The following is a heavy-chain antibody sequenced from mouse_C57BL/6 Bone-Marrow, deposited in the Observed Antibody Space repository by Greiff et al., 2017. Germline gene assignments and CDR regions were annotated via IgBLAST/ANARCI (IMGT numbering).Heavy chain of an antibody. CDR3: ARSRNHVAY. D-gene: IGHD2-1*01. Sequence: VQLQQPGAELLKPGASVKLSCKASGYNFTSYWMPWVTQRTGPGLEWIGMIDPNSGSTNYNEKFQSTATMTVDKSSSTAYMQLSSLTSEDSAVYYCARSRNHVAYWGQGTLVTVSA. CDR2: IDPNSGST. CDR1: GYNFTSYW. J-gene: IGHJ3*01. V-gene: IGHV1-64*01.